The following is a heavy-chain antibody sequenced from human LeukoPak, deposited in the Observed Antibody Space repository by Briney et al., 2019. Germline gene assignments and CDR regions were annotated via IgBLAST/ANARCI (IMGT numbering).Heavy chain of an antibody. J-gene: IGHJ6*02. CDR1: GFTFSRYG. V-gene: IGHV3-30*03. CDR2: ISNDGSDK. CDR3: ARLTGYSSSSGYYYGMDL. Sequence: GGSLRLSCAASGFTFSRYGMHWVRQAPGKGLEWVAVISNDGSDKKYADSVKGRFTISRDNSKNTLYLQMNSLRAEDTAVYYCARLTGYSSSSGYYYGMDLWGQGTTVTVSS. D-gene: IGHD6-6*01.